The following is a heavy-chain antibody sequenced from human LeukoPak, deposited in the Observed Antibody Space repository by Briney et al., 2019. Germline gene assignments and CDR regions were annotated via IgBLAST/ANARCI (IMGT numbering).Heavy chain of an antibody. D-gene: IGHD2-2*02. CDR2: INPSGGST. J-gene: IGHJ1*01. Sequence: ASVKVSCKASGYTFTTYYMYWVRQAPGQGLEWMGIINPSGGSTSYAQKFQGRVSMTRDTSTSTVYMELSSLRSEDTAVYYCARGAMPVVLPAAIPHEYFHHRGQGTLVTVSS. CDR1: GYTFTTYY. CDR3: ARGAMPVVLPAAIPHEYFHH. V-gene: IGHV1-46*03.